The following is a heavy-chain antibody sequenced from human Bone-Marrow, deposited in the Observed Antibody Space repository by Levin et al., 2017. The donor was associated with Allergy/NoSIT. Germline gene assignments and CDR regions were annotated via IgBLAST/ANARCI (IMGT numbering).Heavy chain of an antibody. CDR3: ARGLYDSLSYPPAY. V-gene: IGHV4-61*08. J-gene: IGHJ4*02. Sequence: SETLSLTCSVSGASIDSGDYYWSWIRQSPGKGLEWIAHVYYSGSTNYNPSLKSRVTISVDTSKNQLSLKLSSVTAADTAIYYCARGLYDSLSYPPAYWGQGTLVTVSS. CDR1: GASIDSGDYY. CDR2: VYYSGST. D-gene: IGHD3-22*01.